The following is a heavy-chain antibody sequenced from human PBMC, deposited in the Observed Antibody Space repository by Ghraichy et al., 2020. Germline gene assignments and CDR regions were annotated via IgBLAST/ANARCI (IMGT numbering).Heavy chain of an antibody. D-gene: IGHD3-3*01. CDR3: ARDYPSRFWSGYYFFDY. CDR2: IYHSGST. J-gene: IGHJ4*02. Sequence: SETLSLTCTVSGYSISSGYYWGWIRQPPGKGLEWIGSIYHSGSTYYNPSLKSRVTISVDTSKNQFSLKLSSVTAADTAVYYCARDYPSRFWSGYYFFDYWGQGTLVTVSS. CDR1: GYSISSGYY. V-gene: IGHV4-38-2*02.